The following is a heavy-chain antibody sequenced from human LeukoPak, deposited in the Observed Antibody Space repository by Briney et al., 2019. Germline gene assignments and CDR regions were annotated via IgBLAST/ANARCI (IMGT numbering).Heavy chain of an antibody. CDR2: INPSGGST. CDR1: GYTFTSYY. Sequence: GASVKVSCKASGYTFTSYYMHWVRQAPGQGLEWMGIINPSGGSTSYAQKFQGRVTMTRDTSISTAYMELSRLRSDDTAVYYCARGIQRWLHPPHAFDIWGQGTMVTVSS. J-gene: IGHJ3*02. D-gene: IGHD5-24*01. CDR3: ARGIQRWLHPPHAFDI. V-gene: IGHV1-46*01.